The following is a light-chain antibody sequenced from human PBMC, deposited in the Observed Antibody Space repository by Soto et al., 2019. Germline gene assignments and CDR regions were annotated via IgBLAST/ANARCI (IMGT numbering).Light chain of an antibody. Sequence: EIGLTQSPATLALSPGERATLSCRSSQSVSSYLAWYQQKPGQAPRLLIYDASNRATGIPARFSGSGSGTDFTLTISSLEPEYFAVYYCQQRSNWLTFGGGPKVPVK. V-gene: IGKV3-11*01. CDR3: QQRSNWLT. CDR2: DAS. CDR1: QSVSSY. J-gene: IGKJ4*01.